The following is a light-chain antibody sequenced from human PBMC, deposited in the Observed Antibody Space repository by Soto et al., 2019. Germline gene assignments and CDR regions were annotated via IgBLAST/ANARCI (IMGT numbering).Light chain of an antibody. CDR2: DAS. J-gene: IGKJ5*01. V-gene: IGKV3-20*01. CDR1: QSVSSSY. CDR3: QHYGSSPGT. Sequence: EIVLTQSPGTLSLSPGERATLSCRASQSVSSSYLAWYQQKPGQAPRLLIYDASSRATGIPDRFSGSGSGTDFTLTISRLEPEDFAVFSCQHYGSSPGTFGQGTRREI.